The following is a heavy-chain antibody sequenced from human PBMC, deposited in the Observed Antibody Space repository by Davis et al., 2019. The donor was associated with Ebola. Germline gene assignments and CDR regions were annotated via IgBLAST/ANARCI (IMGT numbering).Heavy chain of an antibody. D-gene: IGHD6-19*01. CDR1: GGSISRGGYH. Sequence: SETLSLTCTVSGGSISRGGYHYNWIRQLPGKGLQWIGSIYSSGSADYNPSFSPRVMISIDTSKNQFALSLTSVTAADTAVYHCATSASSGWPLGHYHMDVWGKGTAVTVSS. J-gene: IGHJ6*03. V-gene: IGHV4-31*03. CDR3: ATSASSGWPLGHYHMDV. CDR2: IYSSGSA.